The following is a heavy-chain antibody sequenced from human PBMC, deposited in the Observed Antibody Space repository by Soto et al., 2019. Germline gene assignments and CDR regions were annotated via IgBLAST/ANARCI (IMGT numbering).Heavy chain of an antibody. V-gene: IGHV4-59*01. Sequence: SESLSLTCTVSGGSISSYYWSWIRQPPGKGLEWIGYIYYSGSTNYNPSLKSRVTISVDTSKNQFSLKLSSVTAADTAVYYCARDTRGDRYFDYWGQGTLVTVSS. CDR3: ARDTRGDRYFDY. CDR2: IYYSGST. CDR1: GGSISSYY. J-gene: IGHJ4*02. D-gene: IGHD2-21*01.